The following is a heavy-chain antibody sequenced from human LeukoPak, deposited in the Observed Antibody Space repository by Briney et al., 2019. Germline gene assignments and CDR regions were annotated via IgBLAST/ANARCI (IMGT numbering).Heavy chain of an antibody. V-gene: IGHV4-34*01. CDR2: INHSGST. J-gene: IGHJ5*02. D-gene: IGHD1-7*01. CDR3: ARMLYNWNLKKKLWFDP. CDR1: AGSFSGYY. Sequence: SETLSLTCAVYAGSFSGYYWSWIRQPPGKGLEWIGEINHSGSTNYNPSLKSRVTISVDTSKNQFSLKLSSVTAADTAVYYCARMLYNWNLKKKLWFDPWGQGTLVTVSS.